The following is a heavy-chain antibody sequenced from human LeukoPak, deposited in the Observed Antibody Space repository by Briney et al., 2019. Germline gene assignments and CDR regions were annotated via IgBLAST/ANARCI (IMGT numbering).Heavy chain of an antibody. CDR3: ARVHDSSGYPSFDY. J-gene: IGHJ4*02. CDR2: AYHTGAT. CDR1: DVSISNNGRY. Sequence: SETLSLTCSVSDVSISNNGRYWAWIRQSPGKGLEWIGSAYHTGATNYNPSLESRVSMSVDTSKNQFSLKLSSVTAADTAVYYCARVHDSSGYPSFDYWGQGSLVTVSS. D-gene: IGHD3-22*01. V-gene: IGHV4-39*07.